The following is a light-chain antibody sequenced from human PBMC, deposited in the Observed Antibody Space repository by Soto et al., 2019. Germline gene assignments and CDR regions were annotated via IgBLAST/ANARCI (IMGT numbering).Light chain of an antibody. CDR2: DAS. Sequence: GLKNSAATLSLKTRERATLSCRASQSFSSYVAWYQQKPGQAPRLLIYDASNRATGIPARFSGSGSGTDFTLTISCLEPEDFAVYYCTLRSNWLPPFGQGTKVAIK. CDR1: QSFSSY. J-gene: IGKJ1*01. V-gene: IGKV3-11*01. CDR3: TLRSNWLPP.